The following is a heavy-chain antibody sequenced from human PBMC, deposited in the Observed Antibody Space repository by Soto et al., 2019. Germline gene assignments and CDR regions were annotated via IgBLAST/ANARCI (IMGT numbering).Heavy chain of an antibody. CDR3: ARNYYYYGMDV. CDR1: GGSFSGYY. Sequence: QVQLQQWGAGLLKPSETLSLTCAVYGGSFSGYYWSWIRQPQGKGLEGFGESNHSGGTNYNPSLKSRVTISVDTSKNQFTMKLSSVTAADTAVYYCARNYYYYGMDVWGQGTTVTVSS. CDR2: SNHSGGT. J-gene: IGHJ6*02. V-gene: IGHV4-34*01.